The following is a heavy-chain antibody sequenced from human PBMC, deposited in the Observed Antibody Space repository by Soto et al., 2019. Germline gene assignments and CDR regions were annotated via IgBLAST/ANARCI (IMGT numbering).Heavy chain of an antibody. CDR2: INPNSGGT. V-gene: IGHV1-2*04. Sequence: ASVKVSCKASGYSFTGYYMHWVRQAPGQGLEWMGWINPNSGGTNYAQKFQGWVTMTRDTSISTAYMELSRLRSDDTAVYYCARAKRYCSSTSCHRSAFDIWGQGTMVTVSS. CDR1: GYSFTGYY. D-gene: IGHD2-2*01. CDR3: ARAKRYCSSTSCHRSAFDI. J-gene: IGHJ3*02.